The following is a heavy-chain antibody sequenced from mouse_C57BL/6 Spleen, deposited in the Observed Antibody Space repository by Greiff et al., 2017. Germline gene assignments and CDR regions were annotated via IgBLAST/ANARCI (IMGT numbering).Heavy chain of an antibody. CDR3: ARTAVVEDWYFDV. CDR1: GYTFTSYG. CDR2: IYPRSGNT. V-gene: IGHV1-81*01. Sequence: VKLQESGAELVRPGTSVKVSCKASGYTFTSYGISWVKQRTGQGLEWIGEIYPRSGNTYYNEKFKGKATLTADKSSSTAYMELRSLTSEDSAVYFCARTAVVEDWYFDVWGTGTTVTVSS. J-gene: IGHJ1*03. D-gene: IGHD1-1*01.